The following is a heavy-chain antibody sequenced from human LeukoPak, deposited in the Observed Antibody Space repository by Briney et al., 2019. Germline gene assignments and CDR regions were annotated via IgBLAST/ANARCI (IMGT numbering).Heavy chain of an antibody. CDR1: GFTFSSYW. D-gene: IGHD7-27*01. J-gene: IGHJ4*02. Sequence: GGSLRLSCAASGFTFSSYWMHWVRQAPGKGLVWVSRINSDGSSTSYADSVKGRFTISRDNSKNTLYLQMNSLRAEDTAVYYCARDAFLTGFDYWGQGTLVTVSS. V-gene: IGHV3-74*01. CDR3: ARDAFLTGFDY. CDR2: INSDGSST.